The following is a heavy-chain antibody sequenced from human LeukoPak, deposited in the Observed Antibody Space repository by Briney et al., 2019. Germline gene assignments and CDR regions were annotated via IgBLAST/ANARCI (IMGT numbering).Heavy chain of an antibody. CDR1: GFTFHNCA. J-gene: IGHJ4*02. V-gene: IGHV3-30*14. CDR3: ATPSSARYFDY. CDR2: ISYHGSNK. D-gene: IGHD6-6*01. Sequence: PGRSLRLSCAASGFTFHNCAMHWVRQAPGKGLEWVAVISYHGSNKHYADSVKGRFTISRDNSKNTLYLQMSSLRVEDTAVYYCATPSSARYFDYWGQGTLVTVSS.